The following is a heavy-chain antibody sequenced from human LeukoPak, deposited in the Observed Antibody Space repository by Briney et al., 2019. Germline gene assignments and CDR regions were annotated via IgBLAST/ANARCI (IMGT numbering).Heavy chain of an antibody. V-gene: IGHV1-24*01. Sequence: ASVKVSCKVSGYTLTELSMHWVRQAPGKGLEWMGGFDPEDGETIYAQKFQGRVTMTEDTSTDTAYMELSSLRSEDTAVYYCATVDSSGYYLGYWGQGTLVTVSS. J-gene: IGHJ4*02. CDR3: ATVDSSGYYLGY. CDR1: GYTLTELS. D-gene: IGHD3-22*01. CDR2: FDPEDGET.